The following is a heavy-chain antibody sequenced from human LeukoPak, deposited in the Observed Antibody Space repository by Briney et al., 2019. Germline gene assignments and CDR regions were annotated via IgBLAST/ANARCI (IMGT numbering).Heavy chain of an antibody. CDR2: INHSGST. D-gene: IGHD2-2*01. V-gene: IGHV4-34*01. CDR1: GGSFSGYY. J-gene: IGHJ4*02. Sequence: SETLSLTCAVYGGSFSGYYWSWIRQPPGKGLEWIGEINHSGSTNYNPSLKSRVTIPVDTSKNQFSLKLSSVTAADTAVYYCARGSERVVPAAIVDYFDYWGQGTLVTVSS. CDR3: ARGSERVVPAAIVDYFDY.